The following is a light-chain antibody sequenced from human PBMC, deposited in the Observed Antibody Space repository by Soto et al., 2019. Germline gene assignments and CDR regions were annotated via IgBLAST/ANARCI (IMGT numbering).Light chain of an antibody. CDR1: QSVSSY. CDR3: QQYGSSGT. J-gene: IGKJ1*01. Sequence: MVLTQSPATLSLSPGERATLSCRASQSVSSYLAWYQQKPGQAPRLLIYDASNRATGIPDRFSGSGSGTDFTLTISRLEPEAFAVYYCQQYGSSGTFGQGTK. V-gene: IGKV3-20*01. CDR2: DAS.